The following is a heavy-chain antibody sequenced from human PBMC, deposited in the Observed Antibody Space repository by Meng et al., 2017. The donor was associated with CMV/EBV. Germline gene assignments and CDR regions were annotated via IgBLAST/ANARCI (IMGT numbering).Heavy chain of an antibody. CDR2: IFSNDEK. J-gene: IGHJ4*02. D-gene: IGHD3-22*01. CDR3: ARIRRPYYYDSSGYYDR. Sequence: SGPTLVKPTETLTLTCTVSGFSLSNARMGVSWIRQPPGKALEWLAHIFSNDEKSYSTSLKSRLTISKDTSKSQVVLTMTNMDPVDTATYYCARIRRPYYYDSSGYYDRWGQGTLVTVSS. V-gene: IGHV2-26*01. CDR1: GFSLSNARMG.